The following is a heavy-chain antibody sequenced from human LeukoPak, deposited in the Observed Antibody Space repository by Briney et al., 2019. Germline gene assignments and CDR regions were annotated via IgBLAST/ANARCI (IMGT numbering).Heavy chain of an antibody. CDR2: ISYDGSNK. Sequence: PGGSLRLSCAASGFTFSTYAMHWVRQAPGKGLEWVAVISYDGSNKYYADSVKGRFTISRDNSKNTLYLQMNSLRAEDTAVYYCARAYYDILTGFRPVGFDPWGQGTLVTVSS. J-gene: IGHJ5*02. V-gene: IGHV3-30-3*01. D-gene: IGHD3-9*01. CDR1: GFTFSTYA. CDR3: ARAYYDILTGFRPVGFDP.